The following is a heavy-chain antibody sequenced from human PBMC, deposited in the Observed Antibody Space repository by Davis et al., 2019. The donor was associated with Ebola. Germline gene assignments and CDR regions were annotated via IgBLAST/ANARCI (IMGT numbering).Heavy chain of an antibody. V-gene: IGHV4-61*01. Sequence: SETLSLTCTVSGGSVSSGSYFWSWIRQPPGKGLEWIAYIYYSGSTHYNPSLKSRATISVDTSRNQFSLRLSSVTAADTAVYYCAVYTVVVTDIRAEYFQHWGQGTLATVSS. D-gene: IGHD2-21*02. CDR1: GGSVSSGSYF. J-gene: IGHJ1*01. CDR2: IYYSGST. CDR3: AVYTVVVTDIRAEYFQH.